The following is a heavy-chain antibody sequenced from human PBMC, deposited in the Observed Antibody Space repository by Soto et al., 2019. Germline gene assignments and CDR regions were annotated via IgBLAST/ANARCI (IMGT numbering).Heavy chain of an antibody. J-gene: IGHJ4*02. CDR2: INTGNGDS. D-gene: IGHD1-26*01. CDR1: GYVFTSFA. CDR3: AKRKTIVRPGFDY. V-gene: IGHV1-3*04. Sequence: ASVKVSCKTSGYVFTSFAIQWMRQAPGQGPEWMGWINTGNGDSKYSEKLQDRVTITRDTSATTAYMELSSLRSEDTAVYYCAKRKTIVRPGFDYCGRGTGVTVSS.